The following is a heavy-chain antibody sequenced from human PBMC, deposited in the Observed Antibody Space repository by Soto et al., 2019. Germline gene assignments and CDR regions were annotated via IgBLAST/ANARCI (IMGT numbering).Heavy chain of an antibody. V-gene: IGHV1-69*13. CDR1: GGTFSSYA. J-gene: IGHJ5*02. Sequence: ASVKVSCKASGGTFSSYAISWVRQAPGQGLEWMGGIIPIFGTANYAQKFQGRVTITADESTSTAYMELSSLRSEDTAVYYCARDLILRRRGNWFDPWGQGTLVTVSS. CDR3: ARDLILRRRGNWFDP. CDR2: IIPIFGTA.